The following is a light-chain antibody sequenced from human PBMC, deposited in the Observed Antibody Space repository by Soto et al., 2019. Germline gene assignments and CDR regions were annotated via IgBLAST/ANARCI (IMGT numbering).Light chain of an antibody. Sequence: AIRMTQSPSSFSASTGDRVTITCRASQGISSYLAWYQQKPGKAPKLLIYAASTLQSGVPSRFSVSGSGTDFTLTISCLQSEDFATYYCQQYYSYTLFTFGPGTKVDIK. J-gene: IGKJ3*01. CDR1: QGISSY. V-gene: IGKV1-8*01. CDR2: AAS. CDR3: QQYYSYTLFT.